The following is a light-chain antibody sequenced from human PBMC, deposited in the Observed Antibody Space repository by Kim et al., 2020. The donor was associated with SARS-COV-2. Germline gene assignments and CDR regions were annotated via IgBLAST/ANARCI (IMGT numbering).Light chain of an antibody. CDR2: GAS. CDR1: QSVLYDSNKKNY. V-gene: IGKV4-1*01. Sequence: RATINCKSSQSVLYDSNKKNYLAWYQQRPRQPPKLLISGASTRESGVPDRFSGSGSGTDFTLTISSLQAEDVAIYHCQQYYATPYTFGQGTKLEIK. CDR3: QQYYATPYT. J-gene: IGKJ2*01.